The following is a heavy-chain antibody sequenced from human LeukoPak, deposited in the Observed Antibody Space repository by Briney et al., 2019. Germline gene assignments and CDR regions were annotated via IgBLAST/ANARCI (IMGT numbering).Heavy chain of an antibody. J-gene: IGHJ6*02. CDR2: ISYDVSNK. Sequence: GGSLRLSCAVSGFAFSSYAMHWVRQAPGKGLEWVAVISYDVSNKYHADSVQGRFNSSRDNSKNTLYLQINSLRAEDTAVYYCARARVGSYGPFYVWGQGTTVTVYS. V-gene: IGHV3-30*04. CDR1: GFAFSSYA. D-gene: IGHD5-18*01. CDR3: ARARVGSYGPFYV.